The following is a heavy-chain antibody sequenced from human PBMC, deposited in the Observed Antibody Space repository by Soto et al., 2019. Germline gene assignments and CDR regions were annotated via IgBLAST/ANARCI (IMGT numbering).Heavy chain of an antibody. V-gene: IGHV1-18*01. Sequence: GASVKVSCKASGYTFTNYGINWLRQARGQGIEWMGWFNPKNGNTNYAQTFEGRLTLTTDTSTSTAFMELSNLRSDDTAFYYCARANLGESFDSWGQGTLVTVFS. D-gene: IGHD2-21*01. CDR3: ARANLGESFDS. CDR1: GYTFTNYG. J-gene: IGHJ4*02. CDR2: FNPKNGNT.